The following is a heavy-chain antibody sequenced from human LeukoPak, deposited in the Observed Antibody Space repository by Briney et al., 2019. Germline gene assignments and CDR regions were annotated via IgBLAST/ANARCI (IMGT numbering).Heavy chain of an antibody. V-gene: IGHV4-31*03. CDR3: ARVPTTVTTTAFDY. CDR2: IYSSGNT. D-gene: IGHD4-17*01. Sequence: SSETLSLTCTVSGGSINSGGYYWAWIRQHPGKGLEWIGYIYSSGNTHYNPSLKSRLTMSVDTSKNQFSLKVTSVTAADTAVYYCARVPTTVTTTAFDYWGQGALVTVSS. CDR1: GGSINSGGYY. J-gene: IGHJ4*02.